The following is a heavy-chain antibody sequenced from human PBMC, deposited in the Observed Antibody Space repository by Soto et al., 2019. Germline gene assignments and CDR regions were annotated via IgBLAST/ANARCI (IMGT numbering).Heavy chain of an antibody. CDR2: ISSSSSYI. V-gene: IGHV3-21*01. CDR1: GFTFSSYS. J-gene: IGHJ4*02. Sequence: EVQLVESGGGLVKPGGSLRLSCAASGFTFSSYSMNWVRQAPGKGLEWVSSISSSSSYIYSADSVKGRFTISRDNAKNSLYLQMHSLRAEDTAVYYCAREDYSNFDYWGQGTLVTVSS. D-gene: IGHD4-4*01. CDR3: AREDYSNFDY.